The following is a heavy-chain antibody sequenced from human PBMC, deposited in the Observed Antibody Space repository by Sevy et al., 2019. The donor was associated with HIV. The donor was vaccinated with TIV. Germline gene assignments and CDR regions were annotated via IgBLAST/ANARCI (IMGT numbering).Heavy chain of an antibody. CDR2: ISSSSSYI. CDR3: ARDSGNYDFWSGYYSD. Sequence: GGSLRLSCAASGFTFSSYSMNWVRQAPGKGLEWVSSISSSSSYIYYADSVKGRFTISRDNAKKSLYLQMNSLRAEDKAVYYCARDSGNYDFWSGYYSDWGQGTLVTASS. J-gene: IGHJ4*02. V-gene: IGHV3-21*01. CDR1: GFTFSSYS. D-gene: IGHD3-3*01.